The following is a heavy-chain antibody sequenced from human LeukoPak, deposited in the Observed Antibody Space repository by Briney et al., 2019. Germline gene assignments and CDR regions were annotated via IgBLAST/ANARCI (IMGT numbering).Heavy chain of an antibody. D-gene: IGHD3-3*01. CDR2: ISSSGGST. Sequence: GGSLRLSCAASGFAIGSYAMTWVRQAPGKGLEWVSGISSSGGSTYYADSVKGRFTISRDNSKNTLYLQMNSLRAGETAVYYCAKDGTVELRFLEWLTFDYWGQGTLVTVSS. CDR3: AKDGTVELRFLEWLTFDY. V-gene: IGHV3-23*01. CDR1: GFAIGSYA. J-gene: IGHJ4*02.